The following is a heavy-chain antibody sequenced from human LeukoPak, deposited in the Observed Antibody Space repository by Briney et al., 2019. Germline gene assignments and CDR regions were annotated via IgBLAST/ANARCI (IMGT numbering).Heavy chain of an antibody. V-gene: IGHV4-4*07. Sequence: SSETLSLSCTVSGDSISSYYWSWIRQPAGKGLEWIGRIYTRGSTNYNPSLKSRVTMSVDTSKNQFSLKLSSVTAADTAVYYCAREEANDSSGYYYAYWGQGTLVTVSS. D-gene: IGHD3-22*01. CDR1: GDSISSYY. CDR2: IYTRGST. J-gene: IGHJ4*02. CDR3: AREEANDSSGYYYAY.